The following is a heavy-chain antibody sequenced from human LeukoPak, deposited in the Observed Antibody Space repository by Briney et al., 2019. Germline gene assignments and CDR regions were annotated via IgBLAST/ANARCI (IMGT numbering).Heavy chain of an antibody. Sequence: ASVKVSCKASGYTFTGYYMRWVRQAPGQGLEWMGWINPNSGGTNYAQKFQGRVTMTRDTSISTAYMELSRLRSDDTAVYYCARMAVAGTYYYYYGMDVWGQGTTVTVSS. J-gene: IGHJ6*02. CDR2: INPNSGGT. D-gene: IGHD6-19*01. V-gene: IGHV1-2*02. CDR3: ARMAVAGTYYYYYGMDV. CDR1: GYTFTGYY.